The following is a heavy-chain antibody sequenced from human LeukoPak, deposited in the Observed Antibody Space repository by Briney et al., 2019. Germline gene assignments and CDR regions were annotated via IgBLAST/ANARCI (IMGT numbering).Heavy chain of an antibody. CDR2: IIPIFGTA. CDR1: GGTFSSYA. Sequence: SVKVSCKASGGTFSSYAISWVRQAPGQGLEWMGGIIPIFGTANYAQKFQGRVTITADESTSTAYMELSSLRSEDTAVYHCARVGFGEDYYYMDVWGKGTTVTVSS. CDR3: ARVGFGEDYYYMDV. D-gene: IGHD3-10*01. V-gene: IGHV1-69*13. J-gene: IGHJ6*03.